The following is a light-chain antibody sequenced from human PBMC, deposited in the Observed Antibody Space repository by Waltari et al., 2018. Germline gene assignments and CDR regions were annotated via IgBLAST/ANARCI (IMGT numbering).Light chain of an antibody. CDR1: QSISGY. CDR3: QQSYSPLYT. J-gene: IGKJ2*01. V-gene: IGKV1-39*01. CDR2: AAY. Sequence: DIQMTQSPSSLSASVGARVTITCRASQSISGYLNWYQQKSGKAPKLLIYAAYTLLSGVPSRFRGSGSGTVCTLTITSRQPEDLATYYCQQSYSPLYTCGQGTKLEIE.